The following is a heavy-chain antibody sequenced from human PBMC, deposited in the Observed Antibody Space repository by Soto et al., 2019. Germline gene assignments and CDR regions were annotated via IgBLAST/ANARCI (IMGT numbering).Heavy chain of an antibody. CDR3: TTDNYDSSGYYYAEYFQH. J-gene: IGHJ1*01. CDR2: IKSKTDGGTT. Sequence: GGSLRLSCAASGFXFSNAWMSWVRQAPGKGLEWVGRIKSKTDGGTTDYAAPVKGRFTISRDDSKNTLYLQMNSLKTEDTAVYYCTTDNYDSSGYYYAEYFQHWGQGTLVTVSS. D-gene: IGHD3-22*01. V-gene: IGHV3-15*01. CDR1: GFXFSNAW.